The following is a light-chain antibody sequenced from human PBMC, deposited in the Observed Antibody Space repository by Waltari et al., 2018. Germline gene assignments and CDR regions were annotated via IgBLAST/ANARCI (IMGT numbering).Light chain of an antibody. V-gene: IGLV1-51*02. CDR2: ETP. Sequence: QSVLTQPPSVSAAPGQRVTNSCSGGSPNIGKNYVSWYRQFPGTAPKLLINETPERPSGIPGRFSGSKSGTSATLDITGLQAGDEADYYCGTWDSSLSGAVFGGGTHLTVL. CDR1: SPNIGKNY. CDR3: GTWDSSLSGAV. J-gene: IGLJ7*01.